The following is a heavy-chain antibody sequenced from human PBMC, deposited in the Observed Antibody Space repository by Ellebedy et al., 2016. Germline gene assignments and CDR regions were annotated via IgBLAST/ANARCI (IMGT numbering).Heavy chain of an antibody. CDR3: ARGGGSVSLDS. J-gene: IGHJ4*02. CDR1: GDSVSVNSAG. CDR2: TFYRSKWRY. V-gene: IGHV6-1*01. D-gene: IGHD2-15*01. Sequence: SQTLSLTCAISGDSVSVNSAGWHWLRQSPSRGLEWLGRTFYRSKWRYDYAVPVQSRITINLDTSKNQVSLQLKSVTPEDTAMYFCARGGGSVSLDSWGQGTLVTVSS.